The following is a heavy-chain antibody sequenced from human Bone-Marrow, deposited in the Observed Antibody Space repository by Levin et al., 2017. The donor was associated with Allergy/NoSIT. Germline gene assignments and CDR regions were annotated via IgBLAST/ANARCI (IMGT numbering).Heavy chain of an antibody. J-gene: IGHJ4*02. CDR1: GYTFTSYG. V-gene: IGHV1-18*01. D-gene: IGHD3-3*01. CDR3: ARDPLIDYDFWSGYSTYYFDY. Sequence: ASVKVSCKASGYTFTSYGISWVRQAPGQGLEWMGWISAYNGNTNYAQKLQGRVTMTTDTSTSTAYMELRSLRSDDTAVYYCARDPLIDYDFWSGYSTYYFDYWGQGTLVTVSS. CDR2: ISAYNGNT.